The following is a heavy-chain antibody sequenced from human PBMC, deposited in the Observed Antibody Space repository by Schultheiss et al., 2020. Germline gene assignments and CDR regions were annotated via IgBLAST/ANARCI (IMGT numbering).Heavy chain of an antibody. J-gene: IGHJ4*02. CDR3: AKDLRRGYYDSSGYSLFDY. V-gene: IGHV4-34*01. Sequence: SATLSLTCAVYGGSFSGYYWSWIRQPPGKGLEWIGEINHSGSTKYNPSLKGRVTLSVDTSKNHFSLKLSSVTAADTAVYYCAKDLRRGYYDSSGYSLFDYWGQGTLVTVSS. CDR1: GGSFSGYY. D-gene: IGHD3-22*01. CDR2: INHSGST.